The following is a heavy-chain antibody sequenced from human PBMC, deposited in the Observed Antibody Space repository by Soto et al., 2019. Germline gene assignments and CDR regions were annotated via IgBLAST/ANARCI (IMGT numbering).Heavy chain of an antibody. CDR2: ILYDGSDK. J-gene: IGHJ6*02. Sequence: QVQLVESGGGVVQPGTSLRLSSAASGFTFGNYGMHWVRQPPGKGLEWISSILYDGSDKYYADSVKGRFTISRDGSKNTLYLQMDSLRPEDTAVYYCAKWGEVSHNPGGNYYYGMDVWAKGPRSPSP. CDR3: AKWGEVSHNPGGNYYYGMDV. V-gene: IGHV3-30*18. CDR1: GFTFGNYG. D-gene: IGHD3-16*01.